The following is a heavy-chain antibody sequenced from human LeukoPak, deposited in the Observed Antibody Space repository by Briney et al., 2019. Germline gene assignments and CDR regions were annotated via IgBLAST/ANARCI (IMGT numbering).Heavy chain of an antibody. Sequence: ASVKVSCKASGYTFTSYYMHWVRQAPGQGLEWMGIINPSGGSTSYAQKFQGRVTMTRDMSTSTVYMELSSLRSEETAVYHCARDRGIVATTTFLGGAGYWGQGTLVTVSS. D-gene: IGHD5-12*01. CDR1: GYTFTSYY. V-gene: IGHV1-46*01. CDR3: ARDRGIVATTTFLGGAGY. CDR2: INPSGGST. J-gene: IGHJ4*02.